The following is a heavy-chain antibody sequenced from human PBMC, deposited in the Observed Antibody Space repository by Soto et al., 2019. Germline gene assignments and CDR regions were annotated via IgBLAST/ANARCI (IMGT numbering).Heavy chain of an antibody. D-gene: IGHD4-17*01. J-gene: IGHJ6*02. V-gene: IGHV1-3*01. Sequence: ASVNVSCKASGYTFSSYAMHWVRQAPGQRLEWMGWINAGYGNTKSSQKFQGRVTITRDTSASTAYMELSSLRSEDTAVYYCARALTYGDYSYYYYGMDVWGQGTTVTVSS. CDR2: INAGYGNT. CDR1: GYTFSSYA. CDR3: ARALTYGDYSYYYYGMDV.